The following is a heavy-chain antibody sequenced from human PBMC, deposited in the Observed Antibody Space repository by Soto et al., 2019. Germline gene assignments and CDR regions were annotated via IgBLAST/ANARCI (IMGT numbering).Heavy chain of an antibody. D-gene: IGHD3-9*01. J-gene: IGHJ5*02. CDR1: SGSISSYY. CDR2: IHYTGNT. Sequence: KPSETLSLTCAVSSGSISSYYCRWIRQPPGKGLEWIGYIHYTGNTNSNPSLKCRVTLSIDPSWNQFSLKLRSVTAADTAVYYCAASDYLTGFSYREIKWFDPWGQGTLVTVS. V-gene: IGHV4-59*01. CDR3: AASDYLTGFSYREIKWFDP.